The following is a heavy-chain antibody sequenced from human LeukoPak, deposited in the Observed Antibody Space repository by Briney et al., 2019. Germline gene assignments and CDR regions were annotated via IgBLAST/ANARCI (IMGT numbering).Heavy chain of an antibody. Sequence: ASVKVSCKASGYTFTTYGISWVRQAPGQGLEWMGWISGYNGKTIYAQNFQGRVTMTTDTSTTTVFMELKSLRSDDTAVYYCARNYYYDTSGYFRSYYFYGMDVWGQGTTVTVSS. D-gene: IGHD3-22*01. J-gene: IGHJ6*02. V-gene: IGHV1-18*01. CDR1: GYTFTTYG. CDR2: ISGYNGKT. CDR3: ARNYYYDTSGYFRSYYFYGMDV.